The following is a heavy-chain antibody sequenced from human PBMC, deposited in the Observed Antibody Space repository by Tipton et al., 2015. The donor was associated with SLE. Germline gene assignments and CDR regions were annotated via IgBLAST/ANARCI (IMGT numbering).Heavy chain of an antibody. D-gene: IGHD6-19*01. CDR1: GFAFSKYW. Sequence: SGFAFSKYWMHWVRQAPGKGLVWVSRINNDGTNTGYADSVKGRFTISRDNAKNTLFLQMNSLRVDDTAIYYCTRSFVAAPFDSWGQGTLVTVSS. V-gene: IGHV3-74*01. J-gene: IGHJ4*02. CDR2: INNDGTNT. CDR3: TRSFVAAPFDS.